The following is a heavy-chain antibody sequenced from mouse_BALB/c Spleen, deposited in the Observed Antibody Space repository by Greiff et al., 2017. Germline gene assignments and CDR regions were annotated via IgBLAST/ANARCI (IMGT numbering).Heavy chain of an antibody. J-gene: IGHJ1*01. V-gene: IGHV14-4*02. Sequence: VQLQQSGAELVRSGASVKLSCTASGFNIKDYYMHWVKQRPEQGLEWIGWIDPENGDTEYAPKFQGKATMTADTSSNTAYLQLSSLTSEDTAVYYCASNWDWYFDVWGAGTTVTVSS. CDR1: GFNIKDYY. D-gene: IGHD4-1*01. CDR3: ASNWDWYFDV. CDR2: IDPENGDT.